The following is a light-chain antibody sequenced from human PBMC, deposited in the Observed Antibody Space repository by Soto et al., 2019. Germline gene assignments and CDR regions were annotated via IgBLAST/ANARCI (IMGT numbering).Light chain of an antibody. CDR1: QSVISY. Sequence: EIVMTQPPATLSLSPGERATLSCRASQSVISYLAWYQQKPGQAPRLLIYDASNRATGIPARFSGSGSGTDFTLTISRLEPEDFAVYYCQQYGSSRTWTFGQGTKVDIK. CDR2: DAS. V-gene: IGKV3-20*01. J-gene: IGKJ1*01. CDR3: QQYGSSRTWT.